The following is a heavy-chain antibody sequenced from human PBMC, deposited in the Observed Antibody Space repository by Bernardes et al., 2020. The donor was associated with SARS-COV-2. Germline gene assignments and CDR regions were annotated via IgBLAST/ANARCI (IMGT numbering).Heavy chain of an antibody. J-gene: IGHJ4*02. D-gene: IGHD3-16*02. V-gene: IGHV3-48*01. Sequence: GSLRLSCAASGFTFSSYSMNWVRQAPGKGLEWVSYIRSSSSTIYYADSVKGRFTISRDNAKNSLYLQMNSLRAEDTAVYYCARPTFGGVIAFDIWGQGTLVTVSS. CDR3: ARPTFGGVIAFDI. CDR2: IRSSSSTI. CDR1: GFTFSSYS.